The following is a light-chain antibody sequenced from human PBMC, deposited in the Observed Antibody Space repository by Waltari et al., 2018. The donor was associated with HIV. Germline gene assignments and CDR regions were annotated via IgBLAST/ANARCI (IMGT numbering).Light chain of an antibody. V-gene: IGLV1-44*01. CDR3: GVWDDSLNGQV. CDR1: SPNTGRNT. J-gene: IGLJ2*01. CDR2: TNN. Sequence: QSVLTQPPSASGTPGQRGTISCSGSSPNTGRNTVNWYQQLPGTAPKLLIYTNNQRPSWVPDRFSGSKSGTSASLAISGLHSDDEAHYYCGVWDDSLNGQVFGGGTKLTVL.